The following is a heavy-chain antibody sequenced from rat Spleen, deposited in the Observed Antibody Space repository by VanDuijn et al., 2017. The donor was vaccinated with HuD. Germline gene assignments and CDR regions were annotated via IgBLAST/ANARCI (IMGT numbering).Heavy chain of an antibody. CDR2: ISYDGGST. Sequence: EVQLVESGGGLVQPGRSMKLSCAASGFTFSDYYMAWVRQAPTKGLEWVASISYDGGSTYYRDSGKGRFTISRDSATNTKYLQMDSLRSEDTATYYCATHNFAYWGQGTLVTVSS. D-gene: IGHD1-10*01. CDR1: GFTFSDYY. V-gene: IGHV5-20*01. J-gene: IGHJ3*01. CDR3: ATHNFAY.